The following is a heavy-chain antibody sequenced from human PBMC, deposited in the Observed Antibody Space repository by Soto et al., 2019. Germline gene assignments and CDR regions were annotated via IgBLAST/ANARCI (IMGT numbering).Heavy chain of an antibody. Sequence: SETLSLTCTVSGGSISSSSYYWGWIRQPPGKGLEWIGSIYYSGSTYYNPSLKSRVTISVDTSKNQFSLKLSSVTAADTAVYYCARPITGAARPGAFDIWGQGTMVTVSS. D-gene: IGHD6-6*01. CDR2: IYYSGST. CDR3: ARPITGAARPGAFDI. CDR1: GGSISSSSYY. V-gene: IGHV4-39*01. J-gene: IGHJ3*02.